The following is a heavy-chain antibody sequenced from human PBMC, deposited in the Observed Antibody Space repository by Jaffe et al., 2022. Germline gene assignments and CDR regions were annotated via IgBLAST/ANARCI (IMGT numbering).Heavy chain of an antibody. D-gene: IGHD3-9*01. V-gene: IGHV5-51*01. J-gene: IGHJ4*02. CDR1: GYSFPNYW. CDR3: IRHTVRTEQRYHDWFAGY. Sequence: EVQLVQSGAEVRKPGESLKISCKGSGYSFPNYWIGWVRQMPEKGLEWIGIIYPDDSETRYSPSFQGQVTISADKSISAAYLQLSSLKASDTAIYYCIRHTVRTEQRYHDWFAGYWGQGTLVTVSS. CDR2: IYPDDSET.